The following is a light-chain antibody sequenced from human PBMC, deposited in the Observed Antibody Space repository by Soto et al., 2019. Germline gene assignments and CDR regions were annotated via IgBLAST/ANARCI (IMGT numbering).Light chain of an antibody. CDR3: QQSYSTPWT. J-gene: IGKJ1*01. CDR2: AAS. CDR1: QIISSY. V-gene: IGKV1-39*01. Sequence: DIQMTQSPSSLSASVGDRVTITCRASQIISSYLNWYQQKPGKAPKLLIYAASSLLSGVPSRFSGSGSGTDFTLTISSLQPADFATYYCQQSYSTPWTFGQGTKVDI.